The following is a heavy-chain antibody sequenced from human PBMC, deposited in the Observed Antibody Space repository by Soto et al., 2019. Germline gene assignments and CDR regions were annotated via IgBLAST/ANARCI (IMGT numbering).Heavy chain of an antibody. CDR1: GFTFSSYS. D-gene: IGHD2-2*01. J-gene: IGHJ4*02. Sequence: PGESLKSAGNASGFTFSSYSLGWVRHMPGKGLQWMGNIFSSDSSAKYSPSFVGQVTISVDRSINTAYLQWSSLKASDTAIYYCGTWRGSSWFDYWGPGTLVTVSS. CDR2: IFSSDSSA. CDR3: GTWRGSSWFDY. V-gene: IGHV5-51*01.